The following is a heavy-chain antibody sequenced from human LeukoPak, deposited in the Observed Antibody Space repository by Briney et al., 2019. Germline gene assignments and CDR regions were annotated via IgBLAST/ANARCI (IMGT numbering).Heavy chain of an antibody. CDR2: IYAGDSDT. V-gene: IGHV5-51*01. CDR1: GYSFTTYW. Sequence: GESLKISCKGSGYSFTTYWIGWVRQMPGEGLEWMGIIYAGDSDTRYSPSFQGQVTISADKSISTAYLQWRSLKASDSAMYYCARQGQYGDYDYWGQGTLVTVSS. J-gene: IGHJ4*02. D-gene: IGHD4-17*01. CDR3: ARQGQYGDYDY.